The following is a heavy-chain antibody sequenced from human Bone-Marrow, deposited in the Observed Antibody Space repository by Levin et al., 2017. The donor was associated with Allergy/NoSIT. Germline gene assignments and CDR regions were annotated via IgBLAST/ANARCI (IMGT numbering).Heavy chain of an antibody. Sequence: QAGGSLRLSCAASGITVSSKSMSWVRQAPGKGLEWVSVIYNDGRTYYADSVKGRITISRDNSKNTLYLQVNSLGAEDTAVYYCARVGCSSTSCPDWYFDLWGRGTLVTVSS. CDR2: IYNDGRT. V-gene: IGHV3-53*01. CDR3: ARVGCSSTSCPDWYFDL. D-gene: IGHD2-2*01. CDR1: GITVSSKS. J-gene: IGHJ2*01.